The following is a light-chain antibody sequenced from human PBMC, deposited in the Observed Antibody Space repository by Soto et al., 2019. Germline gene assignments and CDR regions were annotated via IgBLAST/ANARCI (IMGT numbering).Light chain of an antibody. CDR1: QSVDSTY. Sequence: EIVLTQSPGTLYLSPGERATLSCRASQSVDSTYLAWYQQKPDQSPRLLIYATSTRAAGIPDRFSGSGSGTDFTLTISRLEPDDVAVYYCQQYDTSPPMYTFGQGTKVEIK. V-gene: IGKV3-20*01. CDR3: QQYDTSPPMYT. CDR2: ATS. J-gene: IGKJ2*01.